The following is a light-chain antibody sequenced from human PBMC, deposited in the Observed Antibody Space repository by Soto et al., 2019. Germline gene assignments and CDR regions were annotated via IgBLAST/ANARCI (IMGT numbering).Light chain of an antibody. V-gene: IGLV2-14*01. Sequence: QSALTQPASGSRSPGQSITISCTGTSSDIGGYNYISWYQQLPGKAPKFIIYDVRNRPSGVSNRFSGSRSGNTASLTISGLQAEDESDYYCSSYTSSSTVIFGGGTKLTFL. CDR2: DVR. J-gene: IGLJ2*01. CDR3: SSYTSSSTVI. CDR1: SSDIGGYNY.